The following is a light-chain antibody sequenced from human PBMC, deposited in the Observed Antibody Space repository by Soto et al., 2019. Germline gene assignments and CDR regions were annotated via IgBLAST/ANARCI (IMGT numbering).Light chain of an antibody. CDR2: GAS. CDR3: QQYCSSRT. Sequence: EIVLTQSPATLSLSPGARATLSCRDSQSVSSSYLAWYQQKPGQAPRLLCSGASSRATGLPYRFSGSVSGTDFTLTISRVEPEDCAMYYCQQYCSSRTFGQGTKVEIK. J-gene: IGKJ1*01. V-gene: IGKV3-20*01. CDR1: QSVSSSY.